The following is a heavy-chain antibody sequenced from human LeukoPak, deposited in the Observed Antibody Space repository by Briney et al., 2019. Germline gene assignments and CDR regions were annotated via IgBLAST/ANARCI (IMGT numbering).Heavy chain of an antibody. Sequence: GESLQISCKGSGSIFADYWIGGVRQVPGKGLEWMGIIYPGDSDTRYSPSFQGQVTISADESISTAYLRWRSLKASDTAMYYCARVVGSGLLYYYYYMDVWAKGPRSPSP. CDR1: GSIFADYW. CDR3: ARVVGSGLLYYYYYMDV. V-gene: IGHV5-51*01. J-gene: IGHJ6*03. CDR2: IYPGDSDT. D-gene: IGHD2-15*01.